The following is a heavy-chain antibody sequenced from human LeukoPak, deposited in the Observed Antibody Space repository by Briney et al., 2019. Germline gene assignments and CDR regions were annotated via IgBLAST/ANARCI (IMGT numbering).Heavy chain of an antibody. CDR3: ARRHCTNGVCSAYFDY. V-gene: IGHV5-51*01. CDR2: IYPGDSDT. Sequence: GESLKISCKGSGYGFTSYWIGWVRQMPGKGLEWMGIIYPGDSDTRYSPSFQGQVTISADKSISTAYLQWSSLKASDTAMHYCARRHCTNGVCSAYFDYWGQGTLVTVSS. D-gene: IGHD2-8*01. J-gene: IGHJ4*02. CDR1: GYGFTSYW.